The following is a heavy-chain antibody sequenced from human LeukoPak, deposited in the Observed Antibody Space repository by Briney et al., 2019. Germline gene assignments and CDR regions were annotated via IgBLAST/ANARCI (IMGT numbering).Heavy chain of an antibody. CDR2: INPNSGGT. V-gene: IGHV1-2*02. CDR3: ATEQMITFGGVGY. Sequence: GASVKVSCKASGYTFTGYYMHWVRQAPGQGLEWMGWINPNSGGTNYAQKFQGRVTMTRDTSISTAYMDLSRLRSDDTAVYYCATEQMITFGGVGYWGQGTLVTVSS. J-gene: IGHJ4*02. CDR1: GYTFTGYY. D-gene: IGHD3-16*01.